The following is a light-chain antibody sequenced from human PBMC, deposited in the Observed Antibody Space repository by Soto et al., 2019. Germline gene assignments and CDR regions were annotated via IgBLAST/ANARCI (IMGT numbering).Light chain of an antibody. J-gene: IGKJ2*01. V-gene: IGKV3-20*01. CDR2: GAS. Sequence: EIVLTQSPGTLSLSPGEGATLSCRASQSVSNNYLAWYQQKPGQAPRLLISGASSRAAGIPDRFSGSGSGTDFTLPISRLESEDFAVYYCQCYGSSPPHTFGQGTKLEIK. CDR1: QSVSNNY. CDR3: QCYGSSPPHT.